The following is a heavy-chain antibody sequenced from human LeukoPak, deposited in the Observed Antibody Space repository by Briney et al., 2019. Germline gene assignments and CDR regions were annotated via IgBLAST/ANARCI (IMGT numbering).Heavy chain of an antibody. D-gene: IGHD3-10*01. V-gene: IGHV4-38-2*02. CDR3: ARDFFKYGSGSFHDY. Sequence: KASETLFLTCSVSGFSISADFYWGWIRQSPGQGLEWIGSVLHSGSSHYNPSLKSRVTMAIDTSKNQVSLNLRSVTAADSAIYYCARDFFKYGSGSFHDYWGQGILVTVSS. CDR2: VLHSGSS. J-gene: IGHJ4*02. CDR1: GFSISADFY.